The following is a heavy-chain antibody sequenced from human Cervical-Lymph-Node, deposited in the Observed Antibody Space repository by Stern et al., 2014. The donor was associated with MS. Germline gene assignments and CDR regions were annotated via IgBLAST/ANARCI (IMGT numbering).Heavy chain of an antibody. CDR3: ARGAYCGGDCYWGWFDS. V-gene: IGHV1-69*01. CDR2: IIPIFGST. D-gene: IGHD2-21*02. J-gene: IGHJ5*01. Sequence: VQLVESGAEVTKPGSSVKVSCKASGGTFSDYAISWVRQAPGQGLEWMGGIIPIFGSTDYAQKFQGRVTITAYESTTTAYMDLSSLRSEDTAVYYCARGAYCGGDCYWGWFDSWGQGTLVTVSS. CDR1: GGTFSDYA.